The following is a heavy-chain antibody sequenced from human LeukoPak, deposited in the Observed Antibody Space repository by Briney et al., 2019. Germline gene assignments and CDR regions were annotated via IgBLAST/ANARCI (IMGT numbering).Heavy chain of an antibody. CDR1: GYTFTSYD. J-gene: IGHJ6*02. D-gene: IGHD6-13*01. V-gene: IGHV1-8*01. CDR2: MNPNSGNT. Sequence: EASVKVSCKASGYTFTSYDINWVRQATGQGLEWMGWMNPNSGNTGYAQKFQGRVTMTRNTSISTAYMELSSLRSEDTAVYYCARDRHVVGSSSWHRKRNYYYGMDVWGQGTTVTVSS. CDR3: ARDRHVVGSSSWHRKRNYYYGMDV.